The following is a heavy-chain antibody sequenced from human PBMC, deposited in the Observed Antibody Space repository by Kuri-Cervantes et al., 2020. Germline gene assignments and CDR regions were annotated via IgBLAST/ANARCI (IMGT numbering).Heavy chain of an antibody. Sequence: GESLKISCAASGLMFSDYFMSWIRQAPGRGLEWVSYISSSGSPIYYADSVKGRFTISRDNAKNSLYLQMSSLRAEDTAVYYCARDMTHPMATIIAYYYYGLDVWGQGTTVTVSS. CDR3: ARDMTHPMATIIAYYYYGLDV. J-gene: IGHJ6*02. CDR1: GLMFSDYF. CDR2: ISSSGSPI. V-gene: IGHV3-11*04. D-gene: IGHD5-24*01.